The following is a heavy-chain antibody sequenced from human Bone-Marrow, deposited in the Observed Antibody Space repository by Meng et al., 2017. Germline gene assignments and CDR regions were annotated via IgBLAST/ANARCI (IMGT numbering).Heavy chain of an antibody. D-gene: IGHD1-7*01. CDR3: GRDQGRELINH. CDR2: VYHRGDT. J-gene: IGHJ4*02. Sequence: QVHLQESGPGLVKPTRTLSLTCTVSGDSISSDIWWSWVRQPPGKGLEWIGEVYHRGDTNYNPSLKSRVDISVNKSKNQFYLSLFSVTAADTAVYYCGRDQGRELINHWGQGTLVTVSS. CDR1: GDSISSDIW. V-gene: IGHV4-4*02.